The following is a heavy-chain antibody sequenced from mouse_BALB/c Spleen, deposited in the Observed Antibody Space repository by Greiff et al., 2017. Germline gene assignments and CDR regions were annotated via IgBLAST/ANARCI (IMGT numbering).Heavy chain of an antibody. Sequence: VQLQQSGAELVRPGVSVKISCKGSGYTFTDYAMHWVKQSHAKSLEWIGVISTYYGDASYNQKVKGKATMTIDKASSTAYMELARLTSEDSAIYYCASPLLRGAMDYWGQGTSVTVSS. CDR3: ASPLLRGAMDY. J-gene: IGHJ4*01. D-gene: IGHD2-1*01. CDR1: GYTFTDYA. V-gene: IGHV1S137*01. CDR2: ISTYYGDA.